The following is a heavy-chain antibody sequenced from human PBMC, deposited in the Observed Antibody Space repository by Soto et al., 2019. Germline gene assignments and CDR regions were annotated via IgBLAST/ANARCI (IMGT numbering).Heavy chain of an antibody. Sequence: SETLSLTCTVSGGSIGGSTYYWGWIRQPPGKGLEWIGSIYYSGNTYYNPSLKSRVTISVDTSNNQFSLKLSSVSAADTAVYYCARTPDSGRNWFDPWGQGTQVTVSS. J-gene: IGHJ5*02. CDR1: GGSIGGSTYY. CDR2: IYYSGNT. D-gene: IGHD6-19*01. CDR3: ARTPDSGRNWFDP. V-gene: IGHV4-39*07.